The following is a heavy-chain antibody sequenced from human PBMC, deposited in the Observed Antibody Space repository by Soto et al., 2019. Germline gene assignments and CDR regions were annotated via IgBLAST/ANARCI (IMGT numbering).Heavy chain of an antibody. J-gene: IGHJ5*02. D-gene: IGHD2-2*01. CDR1: GGSISSGGYY. CDR2: IYYSGST. Sequence: SETLSLTCTVSGGSISSGGYYWSWIRQHPGKGLEWIGYIYYSGSTYYNPSLKSRVTIPVDTSKNQFSLKLGSVTAADTAVYYCARGGGLSIAVVPDAMRRLNWLDPWGQGTLVTVSS. V-gene: IGHV4-31*03. CDR3: ARGGGLSIAVVPDAMRRLNWLDP.